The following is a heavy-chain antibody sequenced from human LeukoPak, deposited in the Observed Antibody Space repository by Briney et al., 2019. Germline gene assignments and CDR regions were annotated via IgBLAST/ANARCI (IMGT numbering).Heavy chain of an antibody. CDR1: GYSFTTYW. V-gene: IGHV5-51*01. CDR3: ARRGSGIDY. J-gene: IGHJ4*02. CDR2: IYPGDSDT. Sequence: GESLQISCKGSGYSFTTYWIGWVRQMPGKGLEWMGIIYPGDSDTRYSPSFQGLVTISVDKSINTAYLQWSSLKASDTAIYYCARRGSGIDYWGQGTLVTVSS. D-gene: IGHD1-1*01.